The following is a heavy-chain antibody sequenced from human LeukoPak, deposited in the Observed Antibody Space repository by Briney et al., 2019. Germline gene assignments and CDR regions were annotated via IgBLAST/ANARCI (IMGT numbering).Heavy chain of an antibody. CDR3: ARVDDTAMVDY. Sequence: PGGSLRLSCAASGFTFSSYSMNWVRQAPGKGLEWVSYISSSSSTIYYADSVKGRFTISRDNAKNSLYLQMNSLRAEDTAVYYCARVDDTAMVDYWGQGTLVTVSS. J-gene: IGHJ4*02. V-gene: IGHV3-48*04. CDR2: ISSSSSTI. CDR1: GFTFSSYS. D-gene: IGHD5-18*01.